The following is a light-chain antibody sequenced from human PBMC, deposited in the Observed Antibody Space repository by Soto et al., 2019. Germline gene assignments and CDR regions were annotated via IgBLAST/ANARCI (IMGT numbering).Light chain of an antibody. CDR1: QSISSY. Sequence: DIQMTQSPSSLSASVGDRVTITCRASQSISSYLNWYQQKPGKAPKLLIYAASSLQSEVPSRFSGSGSGTDFTLTITSLQPEDFATYHCQQSYGTPITFGQGTRREIK. CDR3: QQSYGTPIT. CDR2: AAS. J-gene: IGKJ5*01. V-gene: IGKV1-39*01.